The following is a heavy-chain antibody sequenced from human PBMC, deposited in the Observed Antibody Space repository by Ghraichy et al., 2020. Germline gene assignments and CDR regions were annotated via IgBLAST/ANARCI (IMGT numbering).Heavy chain of an antibody. V-gene: IGHV4-59*01. CDR3: ARGVMTTVTTKLSYWYFDL. CDR2: IYYSGRP. D-gene: IGHD4-17*01. Sequence: SETLSLTCTVSGGSISSYYWSWIRQPPGKGLEWIGYIYYSGRPNYNPSLKSRVTISVDTSKNQFSLKLSSVTAADTAVYYCARGVMTTVTTKLSYWYFDLWGRGTLVTVSS. J-gene: IGHJ2*01. CDR1: GGSISSYY.